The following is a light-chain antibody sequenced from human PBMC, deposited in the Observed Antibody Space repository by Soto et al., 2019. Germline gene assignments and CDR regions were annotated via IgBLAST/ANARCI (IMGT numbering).Light chain of an antibody. Sequence: IVLTQTTDTLSLSAGERSRVSCKSSQIVSSSYLAWYQQKPGQAPRLLIYGASSRATGIPDRFSGSGSGTDFTLTISRLEPEDFAVYYCQQYGSSPWTFGQGGKVDIK. J-gene: IGKJ1*01. CDR1: QIVSSSY. V-gene: IGKV3-20*01. CDR2: GAS. CDR3: QQYGSSPWT.